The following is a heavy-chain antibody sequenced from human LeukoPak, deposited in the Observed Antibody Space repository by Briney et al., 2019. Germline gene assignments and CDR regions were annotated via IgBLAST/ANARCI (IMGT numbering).Heavy chain of an antibody. J-gene: IGHJ4*02. Sequence: PGGSLRLSCAASGFSFSTYYVNWVRQAPGKGLEWVSCISISSTYIYYADSVRGRFAISRDNAKNSLYLQMNSLRAEDTAVYYCARENHGSFDYWGQGSLVTVSS. CDR2: ISISSTYI. V-gene: IGHV3-21*01. CDR3: ARENHGSFDY. CDR1: GFSFSTYY. D-gene: IGHD1-14*01.